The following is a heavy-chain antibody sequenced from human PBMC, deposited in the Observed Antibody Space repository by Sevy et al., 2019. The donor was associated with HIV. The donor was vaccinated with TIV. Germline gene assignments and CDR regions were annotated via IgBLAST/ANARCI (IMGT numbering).Heavy chain of an antibody. J-gene: IGHJ5*02. D-gene: IGHD6-13*01. CDR2: IYYSGST. Sequence: SETLSLTCTVSGGSISSYYWSWIRQPPGKGLEWIGYIYYSGSTNYNPSLKSRVTISVDTSKNQFSLKLSSVTAADTAVYYCARSIRQQLVHRGRFDPWGQGTLVTVSS. V-gene: IGHV4-59*01. CDR3: ARSIRQQLVHRGRFDP. CDR1: GGSISSYY.